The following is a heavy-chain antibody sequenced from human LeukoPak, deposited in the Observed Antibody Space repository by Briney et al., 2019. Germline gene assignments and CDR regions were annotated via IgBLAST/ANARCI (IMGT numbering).Heavy chain of an antibody. V-gene: IGHV3-30*02. Sequence: PGGSLRLSCAASGFTFSSYGMHWVRQVPGKGLEWVAVIWCDGSNKYYADSVKGRFTISRDNSKNTLYLQMNSLSAEDTAVFYCAKDRSTGWYAGFDSWGQGTLLTVSS. CDR2: IWCDGSNK. D-gene: IGHD6-19*01. J-gene: IGHJ4*02. CDR1: GFTFSSYG. CDR3: AKDRSTGWYAGFDS.